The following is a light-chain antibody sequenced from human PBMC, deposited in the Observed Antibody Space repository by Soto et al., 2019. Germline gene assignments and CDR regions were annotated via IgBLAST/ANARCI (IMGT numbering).Light chain of an antibody. Sequence: EIVLTQSPGTRSLSPGERATLSCWASQSVSSSYLAWYQQKPGQAPRLLIYGASSRATGIPDRFSGSGSGTDFTLTISRLEPEDFAVDYCQQYGSSPTFGQGPKVDIK. J-gene: IGKJ1*01. CDR1: QSVSSSY. CDR3: QQYGSSPT. V-gene: IGKV3-20*01. CDR2: GAS.